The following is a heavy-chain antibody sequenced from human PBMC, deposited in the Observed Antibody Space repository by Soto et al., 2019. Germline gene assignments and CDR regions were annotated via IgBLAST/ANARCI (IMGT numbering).Heavy chain of an antibody. V-gene: IGHV1-8*01. D-gene: IGHD5-18*01. CDR1: GYTFTSYD. J-gene: IGHJ3*02. CDR2: MNPNSGNT. CDR3: ARVDTAMVSDAFDI. Sequence: VASVKGSCKASGYTFTSYDINWVRQATGQGLEWMGWMNPNSGNTGYAQKFQGRVTMTRNTSISTAYMELSSLRSEDTAVYYCARVDTAMVSDAFDIWGQGTMVTVSS.